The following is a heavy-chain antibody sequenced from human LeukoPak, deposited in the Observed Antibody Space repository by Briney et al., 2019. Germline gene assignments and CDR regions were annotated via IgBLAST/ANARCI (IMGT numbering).Heavy chain of an antibody. CDR2: IKQDGSEK. CDR1: GFTFSSYW. J-gene: IGHJ6*02. Sequence: GGSLRLSCAASGFTFSSYWMSWVRQAPGKGLEWVANIKQDGSEKYYVDSVKGRFTISRDNAKNSLYLQMNSLRAEDTAVYYCAREIVMTTVTPSYYYYGMDVWGQGTTVTVSS. V-gene: IGHV3-7*01. D-gene: IGHD4-17*01. CDR3: AREIVMTTVTPSYYYYGMDV.